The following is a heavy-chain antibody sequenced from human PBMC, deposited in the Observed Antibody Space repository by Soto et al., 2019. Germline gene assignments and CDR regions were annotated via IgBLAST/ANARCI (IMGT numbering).Heavy chain of an antibody. J-gene: IGHJ5*02. Sequence: PSETLSLTCTVSGGSISSGGYYWSWIRQHPGKGLEWIGYIYYSGSTYYNPSLKSRVTISVDTSKNQFSLKLSSVTAAGTAVYYCARESLASGEGFDPWGQGTLVTVSS. D-gene: IGHD7-27*01. V-gene: IGHV4-31*03. CDR3: ARESLASGEGFDP. CDR1: GGSISSGGYY. CDR2: IYYSGST.